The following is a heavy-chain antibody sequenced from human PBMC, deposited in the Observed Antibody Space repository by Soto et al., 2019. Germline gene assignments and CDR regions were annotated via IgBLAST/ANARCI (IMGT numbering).Heavy chain of an antibody. CDR1: GFSLTTGGVG. J-gene: IGHJ6*02. V-gene: IGHV2-5*02. Sequence: QITLKESGPTLVKPTQTLTLTCTFSGFSLTTGGVGVGWIRPPPGKALEWLALIYWDDDNRYSPSLQSRLTVTKDTSIHQVLITITNMEPVDTATYYCALSRCGGDGLGSYSSHFYYGMDVWGQGTTVTVSS. CDR3: ALSRCGGDGLGSYSSHFYYGMDV. D-gene: IGHD2-21*02. CDR2: IYWDDDN.